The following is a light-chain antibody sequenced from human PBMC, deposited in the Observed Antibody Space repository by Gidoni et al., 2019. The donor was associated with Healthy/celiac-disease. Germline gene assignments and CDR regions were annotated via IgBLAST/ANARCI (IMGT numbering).Light chain of an antibody. Sequence: DIQMTQSPSSLSASVGDRVTITGRASQSISSYLNWYQQKPGKAPKLLIYAASSLQSGVPSRFSGSGSGTDVTLTISSLQPEDVATYYCQQSYSTPRTFGQGTKVEIK. CDR1: QSISSY. CDR2: AAS. J-gene: IGKJ1*01. CDR3: QQSYSTPRT. V-gene: IGKV1-39*01.